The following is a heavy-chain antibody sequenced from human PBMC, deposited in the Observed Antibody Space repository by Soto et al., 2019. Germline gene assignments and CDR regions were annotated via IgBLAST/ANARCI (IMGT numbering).Heavy chain of an antibody. Sequence: XWSLRLSCAASGFTFDDYSMHWVRQAPGKGLEWVSLISWDGGTTYYADPVKGRFTISRDNSKDSLYLQMNSLRTEDAALYYCAKAYHHIIVGTALIDYWGQGALVTVSS. CDR2: ISWDGGTT. D-gene: IGHD2-21*02. CDR3: AKAYHHIIVGTALIDY. CDR1: GFTFDDYS. V-gene: IGHV3-43*01. J-gene: IGHJ4*02.